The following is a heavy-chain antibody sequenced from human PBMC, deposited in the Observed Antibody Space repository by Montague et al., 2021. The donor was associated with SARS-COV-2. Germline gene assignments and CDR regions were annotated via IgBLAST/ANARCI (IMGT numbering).Heavy chain of an antibody. J-gene: IGHJ6*03. Sequence: SETLSLTCAVHGSSFSGYYWNWIRQSPGKGLEWIGEINHGGSTKFSPSLKGRLTISTDTSKNQFSLKLTSVAVADTAVYYCARLRDGVVPSPILGVGPFYSYYYMDVWGRGTPVTVSS. CDR1: GSSFSGYY. CDR3: ARLRDGVVPSPILGVGPFYSYYYMDV. CDR2: INHGGST. D-gene: IGHD3-10*01. V-gene: IGHV4-34*01.